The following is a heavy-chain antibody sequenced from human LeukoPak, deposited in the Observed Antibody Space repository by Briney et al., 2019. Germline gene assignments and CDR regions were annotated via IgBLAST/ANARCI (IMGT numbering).Heavy chain of an antibody. CDR3: ARVDSSGWYGTVHY. J-gene: IGHJ4*02. CDR1: GYTFTSYG. Sequence: ASVKVSCKASGYTFTSYGISWVRQAPGQGLEWVGWISAYNGNTNYAQKLQGRVTMTTDTSTSTAYMELRSLRSDDTAVYYCARVDSSGWYGTVHYWGQGTLVTVSS. D-gene: IGHD6-19*01. CDR2: ISAYNGNT. V-gene: IGHV1-18*01.